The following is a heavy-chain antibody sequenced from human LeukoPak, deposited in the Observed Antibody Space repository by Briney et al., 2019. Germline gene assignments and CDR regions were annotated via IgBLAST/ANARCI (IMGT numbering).Heavy chain of an antibody. Sequence: SVKVSCKASGGTFSSYAISWVRQAPGQGLEWMGGIIPIFGTANYAQKFRGRVTITADESTSTAYMELRSLRSDDTAVYYCARDKTTDYGDEVGLDYWGQGTLVTVSS. CDR2: IIPIFGTA. CDR3: ARDKTTDYGDEVGLDY. CDR1: GGTFSSYA. D-gene: IGHD4-17*01. J-gene: IGHJ4*02. V-gene: IGHV1-69*13.